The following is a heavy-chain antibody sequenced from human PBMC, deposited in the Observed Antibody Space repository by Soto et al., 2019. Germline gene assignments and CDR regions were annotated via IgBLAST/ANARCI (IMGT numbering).Heavy chain of an antibody. D-gene: IGHD4-17*01. CDR1: GYTFTTYG. J-gene: IGHJ4*01. CDR2: ISAYSGNT. CDR3: ARVVKAGDYGDYGRYYFDY. Sequence: QVQLVQSGAEVKKPGASVKVSCKASGYTFTTYGITWVRQAPGQGLEWMGWISAYSGNTNYAQKLQGRLTVTTDTSTNKGYMDLRSLRSDDTAVYYCARVVKAGDYGDYGRYYFDYWGHGTLVTVSS. V-gene: IGHV1-18*04.